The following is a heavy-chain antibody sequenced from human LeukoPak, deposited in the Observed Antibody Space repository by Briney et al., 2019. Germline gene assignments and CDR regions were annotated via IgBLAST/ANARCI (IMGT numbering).Heavy chain of an antibody. CDR2: ISAYNGNT. J-gene: IGHJ4*02. D-gene: IGHD3-3*01. CDR1: GYTFTSYG. CDR3: ARAYDFWSGYYNFVY. Sequence: ASVKVSCKTSGYTFTSYGISWVRQAPGQGLEWMGWISAYNGNTNYAQKLQGRVTMTTDTSTSTAYMELRSLRSDDTAVYYCARAYDFWSGYYNFVYWGQGTLVTVSS. V-gene: IGHV1-18*01.